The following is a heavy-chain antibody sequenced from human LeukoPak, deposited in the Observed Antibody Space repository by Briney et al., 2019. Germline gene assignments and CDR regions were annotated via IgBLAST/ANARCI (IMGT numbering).Heavy chain of an antibody. CDR2: ISSSGNSI. J-gene: IGHJ4*02. CDR3: ARDPGIAVAGTNVDY. Sequence: GGPLRLPCEASEFPSRIYKMNGFPKAPGKGLGWVSYISSSGNSIYYANSVKGRFTISRDNAKNSLYLQMNSLRAEDTAVYYCARDPGIAVAGTNVDYWGQGTLVTVSS. D-gene: IGHD6-19*01. V-gene: IGHV3-48*03. CDR1: EFPSRIYK.